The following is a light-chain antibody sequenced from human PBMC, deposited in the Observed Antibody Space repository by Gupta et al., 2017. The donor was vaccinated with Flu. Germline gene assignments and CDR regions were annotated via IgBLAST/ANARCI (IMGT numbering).Light chain of an antibody. V-gene: IGKV2-30*01. CDR2: LVS. Sequence: SISCRSSQSLVYSDGNTYLHWIHQRPGQSPRRLIYLVSHRESGVPDRFSGSGSGTDFTLRISRVEAEDVGVYYCMQGSHWPWAFGQGTKVEIK. J-gene: IGKJ1*01. CDR3: MQGSHWPWA. CDR1: QSLVYSDGNTY.